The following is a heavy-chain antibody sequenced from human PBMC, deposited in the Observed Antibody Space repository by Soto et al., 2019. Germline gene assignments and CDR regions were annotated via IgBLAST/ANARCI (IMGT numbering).Heavy chain of an antibody. CDR2: IIPMSGRP. V-gene: IGHV1-69*06. Sequence: SVKVSCKASGGTFNSFSIDWVRQAPGQGLEWMGGIIPMSGRPNYAQRFQGRVTFSADKSTNTVFLEVNSLTYEDTAVYYCTRRGRQSANWFDPCGQGTLVPGSS. CDR1: GGTFNSFS. J-gene: IGHJ5*02. CDR3: TRRGRQSANWFDP.